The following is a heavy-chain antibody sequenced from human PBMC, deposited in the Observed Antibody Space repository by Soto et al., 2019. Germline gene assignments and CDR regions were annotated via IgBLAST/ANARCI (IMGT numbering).Heavy chain of an antibody. D-gene: IGHD6-19*01. Sequence: ASVKVSCKASGYTFTSYYMHWVRQAPGQGLEWMGIINPSGGSTSYAQKFQGRVTMTRDTSTSTVYMELSSLRSEDTAVYYCARDYSSGPENPPDAFDIWGQGTMVTVSS. CDR3: ARDYSSGPENPPDAFDI. J-gene: IGHJ3*02. CDR2: INPSGGST. CDR1: GYTFTSYY. V-gene: IGHV1-46*01.